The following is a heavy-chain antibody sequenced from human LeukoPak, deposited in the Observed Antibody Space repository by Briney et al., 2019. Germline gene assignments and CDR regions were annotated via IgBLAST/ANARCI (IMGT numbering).Heavy chain of an antibody. D-gene: IGHD3-22*01. V-gene: IGHV4-39*07. CDR3: ARDNYYYDSSRYYFDY. J-gene: IGHJ4*02. CDR2: IYYSGST. CDR1: GGSISSSSYY. Sequence: SETLSLTCTVSGGSISSSSYYWGWIRQPPGKGLEWIGSIYYSGSTYYNPSLKSRVTISVDTSKNQFSLKLSSVTAADTAVYYCARDNYYYDSSRYYFDYWGQGTLVTVSS.